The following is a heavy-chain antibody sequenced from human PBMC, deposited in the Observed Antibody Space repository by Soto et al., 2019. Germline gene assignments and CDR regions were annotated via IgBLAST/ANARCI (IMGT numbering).Heavy chain of an antibody. Sequence: GESLKISCKGSGYSFTSYWISWVRQMPGKGLEWMGRIDPSDSYTDYSPSFQGHVTISADKSISTAYLQWSSLKASDTAMYYCARRYCSSTSCYYYYGMDVWGQGTTVTVSS. V-gene: IGHV5-10-1*01. CDR2: IDPSDSYT. J-gene: IGHJ6*02. CDR1: GYSFTSYW. D-gene: IGHD2-2*01. CDR3: ARRYCSSTSCYYYYGMDV.